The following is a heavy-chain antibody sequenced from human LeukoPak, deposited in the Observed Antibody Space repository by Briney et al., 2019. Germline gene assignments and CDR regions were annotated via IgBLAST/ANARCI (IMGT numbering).Heavy chain of an antibody. J-gene: IGHJ4*02. CDR3: ATVYDSSGSFDY. CDR1: GGSFSGFCY. CDR2: INYSGST. V-gene: IGHV4-34*01. Sequence: SETLSLTCAVYGGSFSGFCYWGWIRQSPGKGLEWIGGINYSGSTNYNPSLKSRGTISVDTSKNQFSLKLSSVTAADTAVYYCATVYDSSGSFDYWGQGTLVTVSS. D-gene: IGHD3-22*01.